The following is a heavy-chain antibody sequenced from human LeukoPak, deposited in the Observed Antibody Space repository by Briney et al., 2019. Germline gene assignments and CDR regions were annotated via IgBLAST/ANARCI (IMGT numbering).Heavy chain of an antibody. Sequence: ASVKVSCKASGYTFTSYGISWVRQAPGQGLEWMGWISAYNGNTNYAQKLQGRVTMTTDTSTSTAYMELRSLRSDDTAVYYCARVGIVLMVYALNWFDPWGQGTLVTVSS. CDR2: ISAYNGNT. CDR1: GYTFTSYG. D-gene: IGHD2-8*01. V-gene: IGHV1-18*01. J-gene: IGHJ5*02. CDR3: ARVGIVLMVYALNWFDP.